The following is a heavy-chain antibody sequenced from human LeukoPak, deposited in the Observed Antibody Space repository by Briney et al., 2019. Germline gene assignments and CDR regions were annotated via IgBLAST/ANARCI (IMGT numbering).Heavy chain of an antibody. CDR1: GGTFSSYA. J-gene: IGHJ6*04. CDR2: INPIFGTQ. D-gene: IGHD3-9*01. V-gene: IGHV1-69*01. Sequence: ASVTVSCKASGGTFSSYAISWVRQAPGQGLEWMGGINPIFGTQNYAQKFQGRVTITADESSSTAYMELSSLRSEDTAVYYCARCPTYYDILTGLPNYFYYGMDVWGKGTTVTVSS. CDR3: ARCPTYYDILTGLPNYFYYGMDV.